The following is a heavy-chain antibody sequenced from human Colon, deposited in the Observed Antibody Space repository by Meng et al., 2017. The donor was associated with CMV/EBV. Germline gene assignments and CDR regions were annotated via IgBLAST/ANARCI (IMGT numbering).Heavy chain of an antibody. CDR1: GFIFTSYT. D-gene: IGHD6-19*01. Sequence: GESLKISCAASGFIFTSYTMNWVRQAPGKGLEWVSSISTTSRDIYYADSVKGRFTISRDNAKKSLYLQMNSLRAEDTAVYYCAKGGSSRFESWGQGTLVTVSS. V-gene: IGHV3-21*01. CDR3: AKGGSSRFES. J-gene: IGHJ4*02. CDR2: ISTTSRDI.